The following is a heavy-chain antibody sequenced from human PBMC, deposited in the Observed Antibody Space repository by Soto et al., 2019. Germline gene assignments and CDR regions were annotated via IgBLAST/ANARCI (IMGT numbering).Heavy chain of an antibody. CDR2: IKSKTDGGTT. CDR1: GFTFSNAW. CDR3: TAFDHIVDDAFDI. J-gene: IGHJ3*02. Sequence: PGGSLRLSCAASGFTFSNAWMNWVRQAPGKGLEWVGRIKSKTDGGTTDYAAPVKGRFTISRDDSKNTLYLQMNSLKTEDTAVYYCTAFDHIVDDAFDIWGQGTMVTVSS. V-gene: IGHV3-15*07. D-gene: IGHD2-21*01.